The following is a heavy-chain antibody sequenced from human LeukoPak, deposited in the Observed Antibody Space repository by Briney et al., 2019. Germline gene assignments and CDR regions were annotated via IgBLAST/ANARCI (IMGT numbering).Heavy chain of an antibody. Sequence: PGGSLRLSCAASGFTFSTYAMHWVRQGPGKGLEWVAVISYDGSNKYYADSVKGRFTISRDNSKNTLYLQMNSLRAEDAAVYYCAKAGGSGYVFDYWGQGTLVTVSS. D-gene: IGHD5-12*01. CDR3: AKAGGSGYVFDY. CDR2: ISYDGSNK. CDR1: GFTFSTYA. V-gene: IGHV3-30*04. J-gene: IGHJ4*02.